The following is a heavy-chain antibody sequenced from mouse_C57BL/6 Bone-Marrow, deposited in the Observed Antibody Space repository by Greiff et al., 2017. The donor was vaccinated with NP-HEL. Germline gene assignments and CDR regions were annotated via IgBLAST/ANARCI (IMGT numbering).Heavy chain of an antibody. D-gene: IGHD4-1*01. V-gene: IGHV5-6*01. CDR1: GFTFSSYG. CDR3: ARVTGYYAMDY. Sequence: EVQRVESGGDLVKPGGSLKLSCAASGFTFSSYGMSWVRQTPDKRLEWVATISSGGSYTYYPDSVKGRFTISRDNAKNTLYLQMSSLKSEDTAMYYCARVTGYYAMDYWGQGTSVTVSS. J-gene: IGHJ4*01. CDR2: ISSGGSYT.